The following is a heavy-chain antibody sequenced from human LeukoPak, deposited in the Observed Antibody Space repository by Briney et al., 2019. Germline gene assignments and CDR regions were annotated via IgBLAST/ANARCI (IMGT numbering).Heavy chain of an antibody. CDR2: IYYSGST. J-gene: IGHJ6*02. CDR1: GGSISSSYSY. D-gene: IGHD2/OR15-2a*01. Sequence: SETLSLTCTVSGGSISSSYSYWGWIRQPPGKGLEWIGNIYYSGSTYYSPSLTSRVTVPVDTSENQFSLKLSSVTAADTAVYHCARAHSIASYYYGVDVWGQGTTVTVSS. V-gene: IGHV4-39*07. CDR3: ARAHSIASYYYGVDV.